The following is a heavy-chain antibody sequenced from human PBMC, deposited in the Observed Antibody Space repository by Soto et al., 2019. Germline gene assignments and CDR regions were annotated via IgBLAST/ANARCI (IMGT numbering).Heavy chain of an antibody. CDR1: GYTFTSYA. CDR3: ARASREHSSSDFDY. D-gene: IGHD6-6*01. CDR2: INAGNGNT. J-gene: IGHJ4*02. Sequence: ASVKVSCKASGYTFTSYAMHWVRQAPGQRLEWMGWINAGNGNTKYSQKFQGRVTITRDTSASTAYMELSSLRSEDTAVYYCARASREHSSSDFDYWGQGTLVTAPQ. V-gene: IGHV1-3*01.